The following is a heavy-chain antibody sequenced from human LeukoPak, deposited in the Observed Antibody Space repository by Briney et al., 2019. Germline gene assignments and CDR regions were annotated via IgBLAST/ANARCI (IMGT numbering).Heavy chain of an antibody. CDR2: IYTSGTT. CDR1: GGSIGSGSYS. V-gene: IGHV4-61*02. D-gene: IGHD2-2*01. Sequence: PSKTLSLTCTVSGGSIGSGSYSWSWIRQPAGKELEWIGRIYTSGTTNYNPSLKSRVTISVDTSKNQFSLKLNSVTAADTAVYYCARASSYQLLTYWGQGTLVTVSS. J-gene: IGHJ4*02. CDR3: ARASSYQLLTY.